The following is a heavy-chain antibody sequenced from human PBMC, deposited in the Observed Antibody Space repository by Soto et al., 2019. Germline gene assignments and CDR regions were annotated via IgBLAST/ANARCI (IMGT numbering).Heavy chain of an antibody. Sequence: SVTVSCKTSGGTYSSYAIIWVRQAPGQGLEWMGGIIPIFGTANYAQKFQGRVTITADESTSTAYMELSSLRSEDTAVYYCARAEGAGIQNRLDYWGQGTLVTVSS. V-gene: IGHV1-69*13. CDR2: IIPIFGTA. CDR3: ARAEGAGIQNRLDY. CDR1: GGTYSSYA. D-gene: IGHD6-19*01. J-gene: IGHJ4*02.